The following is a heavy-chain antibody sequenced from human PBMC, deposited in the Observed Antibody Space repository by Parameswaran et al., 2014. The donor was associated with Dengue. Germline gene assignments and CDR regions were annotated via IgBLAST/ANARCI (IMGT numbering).Heavy chain of an antibody. V-gene: IGHV1-69*01. J-gene: IGHJ4*02. D-gene: IGHD3-9*01. Sequence: WVRQAPGQELEWMGGIVPLFGTTSSAQKFQGRVTFTADKSTSTESTSTAYMELSSLRSEDTAIYYCARTEIHIMTGHYTSYWGQGTLVTVSS. CDR3: ARTEIHIMTGHYTSY. CDR2: IVPLFGTT.